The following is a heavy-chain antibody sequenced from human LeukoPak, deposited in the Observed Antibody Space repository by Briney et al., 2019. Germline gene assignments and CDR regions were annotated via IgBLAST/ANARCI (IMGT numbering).Heavy chain of an antibody. CDR3: ARERYTTGWFGQRFDP. V-gene: IGHV4-38-2*02. CDR1: GYSISSGYY. CDR2: IYHSGST. Sequence: KPSETLSLTCTVSGYSISSGYYWGWIRQPPGKGLEWIGSIYHSGSTYYNPSLKSRVTISVDTSKNQFSLKLSSVTAADTAVYYCARERYTTGWFGQRFDPWGQGTLVTVSS. J-gene: IGHJ5*02. D-gene: IGHD6-19*01.